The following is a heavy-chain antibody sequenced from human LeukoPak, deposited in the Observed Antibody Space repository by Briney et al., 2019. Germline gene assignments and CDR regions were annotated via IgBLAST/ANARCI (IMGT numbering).Heavy chain of an antibody. J-gene: IGHJ4*02. CDR1: GFTFSSYS. CDR3: ARDERIVGATTPFDS. CDR2: ISSSSSYI. D-gene: IGHD1-26*01. V-gene: IGHV3-21*01. Sequence: GGSLRLSCAASGFTFSSYSMNWVRQAPGKGLEWVSSISSSSSYIYYADSVKGRFTISRDNAKNSLYLQMNSLRAEDTAVYYCARDERIVGATTPFDSWGQGTLLTVSS.